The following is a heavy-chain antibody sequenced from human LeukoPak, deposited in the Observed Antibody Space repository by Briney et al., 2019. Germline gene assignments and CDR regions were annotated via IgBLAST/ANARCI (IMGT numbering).Heavy chain of an antibody. CDR2: ISTYNGHT. CDR3: ARIPNYHDSSGYHPVWRYYFDY. CDR1: GYTFTNYG. J-gene: IGHJ4*02. Sequence: ASVKVSCKASGYTFTNYGINWVRQAPGQGLEWMGWISTYNGHTNYAQKLQGRVTMTTDTSTSTAYMELRSLRSDDTAVYYCARIPNYHDSSGYHPVWRYYFDYWGQGTLVTVSS. D-gene: IGHD3-22*01. V-gene: IGHV1-18*01.